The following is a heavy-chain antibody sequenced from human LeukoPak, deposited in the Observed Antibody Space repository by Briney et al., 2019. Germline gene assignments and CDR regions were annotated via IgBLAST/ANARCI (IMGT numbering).Heavy chain of an antibody. Sequence: SETLSLTCTVSGGSISSYYWSWIRQPPGKGLEWIGYIYYSGSTNYNPSLKSRVTISADTSKNQFSLKLSSVTAADTAVYYCAALGYYYYYGMDVWGQGTTVTVSS. CDR1: GGSISSYY. CDR3: AALGYYYYYGMDV. J-gene: IGHJ6*02. CDR2: IYYSGST. V-gene: IGHV4-59*08.